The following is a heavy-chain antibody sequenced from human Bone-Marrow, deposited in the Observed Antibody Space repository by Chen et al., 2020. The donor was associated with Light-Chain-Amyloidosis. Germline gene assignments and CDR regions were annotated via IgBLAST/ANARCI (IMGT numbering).Heavy chain of an antibody. CDR2: ISFDGSKK. J-gene: IGHJ4*02. D-gene: IGHD3-10*01. CDR3: ARDGPKWFGEAQPDY. CDR1: GFSFSNHG. Sequence: QVHLVESGGGVVQPGRSLRLTCAASGFSFSNHGRHWVRQAPGKGLEWVAVISFDGSKKNYADSVKGRFTISRDESKNTVSLEMNSLRAEDTAMYYCARDGPKWFGEAQPDYWGQGSQVTVFS. V-gene: IGHV3-30*03.